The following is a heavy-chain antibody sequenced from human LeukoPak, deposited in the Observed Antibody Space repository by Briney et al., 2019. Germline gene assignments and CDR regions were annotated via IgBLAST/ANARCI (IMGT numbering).Heavy chain of an antibody. D-gene: IGHD2-15*01. Sequence: ASVKVSCKASGYTFTSYGVTWVRQAPGQRLEWMGWISAYNGNTNYAQKVQGRVNMTTDTSTSTAYMELRSLRSDDTAVYYCARDSADCSGGGCYSAEYFQHWGQGTLVTVSS. J-gene: IGHJ1*01. V-gene: IGHV1-18*01. CDR3: ARDSADCSGGGCYSAEYFQH. CDR1: GYTFTSYG. CDR2: ISAYNGNT.